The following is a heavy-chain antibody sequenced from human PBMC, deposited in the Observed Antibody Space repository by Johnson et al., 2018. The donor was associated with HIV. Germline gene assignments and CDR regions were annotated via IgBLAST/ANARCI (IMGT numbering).Heavy chain of an antibody. D-gene: IGHD2-21*02. J-gene: IGHJ3*02. CDR2: ISYDGSNK. CDR3: AREAGGDWNAFDI. CDR1: GFTFSSYA. V-gene: IGHV3-30-3*01. Sequence: VQLVESGGGVVQPGRSLRLSCAASGFTFSSYAMHWVRQAPGKGLEWVAVISYDGSNKYYADSVKGRFTISRDNSKNTLYLQMNSLRAEDTAVYYCAREAGGDWNAFDIWGQGTMVTVSS.